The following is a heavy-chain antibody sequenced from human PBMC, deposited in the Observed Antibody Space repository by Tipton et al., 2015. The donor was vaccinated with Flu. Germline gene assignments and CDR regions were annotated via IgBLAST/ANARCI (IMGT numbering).Heavy chain of an antibody. CDR1: GFTLISHS. D-gene: IGHD7-27*01. CDR3: ARIPQNWGRYFDY. J-gene: IGHJ4*02. Sequence: LSLTCVASGFTLISHSMSWVRQAPGKGLEWVSSISSSSNYIYYADSVKGRFTVSRDNAKNSLYLQMNSLSAEDTAVYYCARIPQNWGRYFDYWGQGTLVTVSS. V-gene: IGHV3-21*01. CDR2: ISSSSNYI.